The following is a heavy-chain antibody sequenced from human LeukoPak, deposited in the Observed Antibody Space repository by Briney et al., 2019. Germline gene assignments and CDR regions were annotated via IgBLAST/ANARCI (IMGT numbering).Heavy chain of an antibody. CDR1: EFTFNSYA. V-gene: IGHV3-23*01. CDR3: VKGGVSNYAFDP. CDR2: ISAGSSSI. Sequence: PGGSLRLSCAASEFTFNSYAMTWVRQAPGKGLEWVSAISAGSSSIFYADSVKGRFTISRDNSKNTLYLQMISLRAEDTAVYYCVKGGVSNYAFDPWGQGTLVTVSS. J-gene: IGHJ5*02. D-gene: IGHD4-11*01.